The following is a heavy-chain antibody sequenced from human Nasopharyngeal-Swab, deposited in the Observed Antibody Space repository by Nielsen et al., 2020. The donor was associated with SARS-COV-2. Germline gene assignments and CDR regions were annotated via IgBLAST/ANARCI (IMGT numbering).Heavy chain of an antibody. CDR2: INSDGSRT. CDR3: ARDFDKTGD. J-gene: IGHJ4*02. D-gene: IGHD7-27*01. Sequence: GESLKISCAVSGFTFSDSWIHWVRQAPGKGLVWVSRINSDGSRTGYAESVKGRFTVSRDNAKNTVFLQMNSLRAEDTAVYYCARDFDKTGDWGQGTLVTVSS. V-gene: IGHV3-74*01. CDR1: GFTFSDSW.